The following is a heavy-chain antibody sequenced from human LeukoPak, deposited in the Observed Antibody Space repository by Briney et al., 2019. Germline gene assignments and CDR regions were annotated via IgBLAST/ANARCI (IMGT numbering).Heavy chain of an antibody. Sequence: SETLSLTCAVYGGSFSGYYWSWIRQPPGKGLEWIGEINHSGSTNYNPSLKSRVTISVDTSKNQLSLKLSSVTAADTAVYYCAREGSYGAFDIWGQGTMVTVSS. CDR2: INHSGST. CDR1: GGSFSGYY. D-gene: IGHD3-10*01. CDR3: AREGSYGAFDI. V-gene: IGHV4-34*01. J-gene: IGHJ3*02.